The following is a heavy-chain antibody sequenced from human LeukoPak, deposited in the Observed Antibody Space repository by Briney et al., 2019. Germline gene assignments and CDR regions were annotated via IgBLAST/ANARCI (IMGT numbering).Heavy chain of an antibody. CDR3: ARAEQYQLLLH. J-gene: IGHJ4*02. Sequence: ASVKVSCKASGYTFTSYGITWVRQAPGQGLEWMGGISAYNGNTNYAQKLQGRVTMTTDTSTSTAYLDLRSLRSDDTAVYYCARAEQYQLLLHWGQGTLVTVSS. CDR2: ISAYNGNT. CDR1: GYTFTSYG. V-gene: IGHV1-18*01. D-gene: IGHD2-2*01.